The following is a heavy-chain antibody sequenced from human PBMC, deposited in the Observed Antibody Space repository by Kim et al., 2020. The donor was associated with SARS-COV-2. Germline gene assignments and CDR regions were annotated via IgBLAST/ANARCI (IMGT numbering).Heavy chain of an antibody. CDR1: GGSISSGGYY. CDR2: IYYSGST. Sequence: SETLSLTCTVSGGSISSGGYYWSWIRQHPGKGLVWIGYIYYSGSTYYNPSLKSRVTISVDTSKNQFPLKRSSVTAADTAVYYCARGQGLITLIVVVVGAFDYWGQGTLVTVSS. V-gene: IGHV4-31*03. D-gene: IGHD3-22*01. CDR3: ARGQGLITLIVVVVGAFDY. J-gene: IGHJ4*02.